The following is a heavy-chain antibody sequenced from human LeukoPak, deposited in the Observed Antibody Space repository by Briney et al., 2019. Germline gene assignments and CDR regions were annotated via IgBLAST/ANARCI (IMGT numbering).Heavy chain of an antibody. Sequence: SETLSLTCTVSGGSISSYYWSWIRQPPGKGLEWIGYIYYSGGTNYNPSLKSRVTTSVDTSKNQFSLKLSSVTAADTAVYYCASTPLAYCGGDCFFDYWGQGTLVTVSS. J-gene: IGHJ4*02. V-gene: IGHV4-59*08. CDR3: ASTPLAYCGGDCFFDY. D-gene: IGHD2-21*02. CDR1: GGSISSYY. CDR2: IYYSGGT.